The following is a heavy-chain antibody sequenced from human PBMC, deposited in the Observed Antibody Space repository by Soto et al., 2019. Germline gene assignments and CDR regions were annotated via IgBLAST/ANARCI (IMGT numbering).Heavy chain of an antibody. Sequence: RGESLKISCKGSGYSFTSYWIGWVRQMPGKGLEWMGIIYPGDSDTRYSPSFQGQVTISADKSISTAYLQWSSLKASDTAMYYCARHLGSSGWYFVSAFDIWGQGTMVTVSS. V-gene: IGHV5-51*01. CDR2: IYPGDSDT. CDR3: ARHLGSSGWYFVSAFDI. D-gene: IGHD6-19*01. CDR1: GYSFTSYW. J-gene: IGHJ3*02.